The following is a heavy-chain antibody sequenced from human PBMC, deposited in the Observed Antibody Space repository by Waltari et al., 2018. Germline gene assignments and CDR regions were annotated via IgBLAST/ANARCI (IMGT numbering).Heavy chain of an antibody. J-gene: IGHJ4*02. V-gene: IGHV4-34*01. CDR1: GGSCTGYY. CDR3: AIEGYCSSTSCYTRGPPSDY. CDR2: INHSGST. Sequence: QVQLHHCGARLLKPSETLSLTCTRYGGSCTGYYWRWTRQPPGKGVEWIGEINHSGSTNYNPSLKSRVTISVDTSKNHFSLKLSSVTAADTAVYYCAIEGYCSSTSCYTRGPPSDYWGQGTLVTVSS. D-gene: IGHD2-2*02.